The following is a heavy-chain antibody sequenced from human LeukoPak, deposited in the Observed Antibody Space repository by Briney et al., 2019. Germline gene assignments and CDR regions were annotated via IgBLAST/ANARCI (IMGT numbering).Heavy chain of an antibody. CDR3: ASAYSSSWYAADY. D-gene: IGHD6-13*01. Sequence: SETLSLTCTVSGGSISSGGYYWSWIRQHPGKDLEWIGYIYYSGSTYYNPSLKSRVSISLDTSKNQFSLNLSSVSAAATAVYYCASAYSSSWYAADYWGQGTRVTVSS. V-gene: IGHV4-31*03. CDR2: IYYSGST. J-gene: IGHJ4*02. CDR1: GGSISSGGYY.